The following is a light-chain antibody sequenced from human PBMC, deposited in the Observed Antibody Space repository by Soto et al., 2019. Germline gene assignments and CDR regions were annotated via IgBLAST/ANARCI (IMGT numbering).Light chain of an antibody. Sequence: IVITQSPGTLSVSPGERATLSCRASQNIGNKVGWYQHKPGQTPRLLIYDTSTRATGVPTRFSGSRSGAEFTLTINSLQSEDFAVYYCQPYNNWPLTFGGGTKVDIK. V-gene: IGKV3-15*01. CDR2: DTS. CDR1: QNIGNK. J-gene: IGKJ4*01. CDR3: QPYNNWPLT.